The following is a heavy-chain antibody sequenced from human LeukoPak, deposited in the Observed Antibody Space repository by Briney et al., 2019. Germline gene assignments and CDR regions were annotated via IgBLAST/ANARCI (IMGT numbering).Heavy chain of an antibody. D-gene: IGHD1-26*01. J-gene: IGHJ2*01. Sequence: GGSLRLSCAASGFTFSSYAMSWVRQAPGKGLEWVSAISGSGGSTYYADSVKGRFTISRDNSKNTLYLQMKSLRAEDTAIYYCAKDQAVGAEFWFFDFWGRGTLITVSS. CDR2: ISGSGGST. V-gene: IGHV3-23*01. CDR3: AKDQAVGAEFWFFDF. CDR1: GFTFSSYA.